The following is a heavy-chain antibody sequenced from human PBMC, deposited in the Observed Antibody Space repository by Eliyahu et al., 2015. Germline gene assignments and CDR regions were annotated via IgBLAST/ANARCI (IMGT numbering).Heavy chain of an antibody. Sequence: EVQLVESGGGLVQPGGSLRXSCAASGFPXGSNYMXWGRXAPGKGLEWVSVIYSGGSTYYADSVKGRFTISRDNSKNTLYLQMNSLRAEDTAVYYCARDGSRSVVHWYFDLWGRGTLVTVSS. V-gene: IGHV3-66*01. D-gene: IGHD4-23*01. J-gene: IGHJ2*01. CDR3: ARDGSRSVVHWYFDL. CDR2: IYSGGST. CDR1: GFPXGSNY.